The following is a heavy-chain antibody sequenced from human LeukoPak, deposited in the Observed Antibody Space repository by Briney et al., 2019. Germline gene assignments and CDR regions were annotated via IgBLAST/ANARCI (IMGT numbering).Heavy chain of an antibody. CDR1: GFTFSNAW. CDR3: TTPVVPAASDSYSGMDV. D-gene: IGHD2-2*01. CDR2: IKSKTEGGTT. V-gene: IGHV3-15*07. Sequence: GGSLRLSCAASGFTFSNAWMNGVRQAPGKGLEWVGRIKSKTEGGTTDYAARVEGRFTIPRECSTHTLYLKMNSLNTEDTAVSYCTTPVVPAASDSYSGMDVWGQGTTVTVSS. J-gene: IGHJ6*02.